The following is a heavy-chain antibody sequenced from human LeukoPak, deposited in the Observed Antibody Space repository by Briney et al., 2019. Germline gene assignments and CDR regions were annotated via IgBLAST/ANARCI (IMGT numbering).Heavy chain of an antibody. V-gene: IGHV3-30*18. J-gene: IGHJ6*03. CDR1: GFTFSSYG. CDR3: AKGSKEVLFTRDHYMDV. Sequence: PGRSLRLSCATSGFTFSSYGMHWVRQARGKGLEWVAIISYDGGNKYYADSVKGRFTISRDNSKNTLYLQMNSLRAEDTAVYYCAKGSKEVLFTRDHYMDVWGKGTTVTISS. D-gene: IGHD3-3*01. CDR2: ISYDGGNK.